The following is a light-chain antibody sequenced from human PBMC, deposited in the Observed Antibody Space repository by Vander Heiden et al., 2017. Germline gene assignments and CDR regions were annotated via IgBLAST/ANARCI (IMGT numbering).Light chain of an antibody. CDR3: QAYDSRLTGHVV. Sequence: QSVLTQPPSVSVAPGQSVTISCTGSSSNIGAGYDVHWYRHLPGAAPKLLINGNTNRPSGVPDRFSGSKSGTSASLAITGLQAEDEADYYCQAYDSRLTGHVVFGGGTKLTVL. CDR2: GNT. CDR1: SSNIGAGYD. J-gene: IGLJ2*01. V-gene: IGLV1-40*01.